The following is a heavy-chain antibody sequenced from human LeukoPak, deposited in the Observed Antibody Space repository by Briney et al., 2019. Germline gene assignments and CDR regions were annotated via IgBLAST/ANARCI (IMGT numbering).Heavy chain of an antibody. D-gene: IGHD3-3*01. V-gene: IGHV4-30-4*01. CDR2: THNSGST. CDR3: AREGHDFWSGSRGWFDP. CDR1: AGSITSHDYY. J-gene: IGHJ5*02. Sequence: SQTLSLTCTVSAGSITSHDYYWSWIRQATGKGLEWIGYTHNSGSTFYNPSLKSRFTISVDTSKNQFSLKVRSVTATDTAVYYCAREGHDFWSGSRGWFDPWGPGTLVTVSS.